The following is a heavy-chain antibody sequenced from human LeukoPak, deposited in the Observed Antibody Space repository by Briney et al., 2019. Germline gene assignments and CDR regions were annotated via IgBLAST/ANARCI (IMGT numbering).Heavy chain of an antibody. J-gene: IGHJ4*02. D-gene: IGHD2/OR15-2a*01. V-gene: IGHV3-23*01. CDR1: GFTFSSYG. CDR3: ARAGNTRFDY. CDR2: ISGSGGST. Sequence: GGSLRLSCAASGFTFSSYGMSWVRQAPGKGLEWVSAISGSGGSTYYADSVKGRFTISRDNSKNTLYLQMNSLRAGDTAVYYCARAGNTRFDYWGQGTLVTVSS.